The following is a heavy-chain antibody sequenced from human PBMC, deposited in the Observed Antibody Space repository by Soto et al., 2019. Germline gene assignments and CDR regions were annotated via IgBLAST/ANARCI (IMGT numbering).Heavy chain of an antibody. J-gene: IGHJ4*02. D-gene: IGHD5-18*01. Sequence: QVQLVESGGGVVQPGRSLRLSCAASGFTFSSYAMHWVRQAPGKGLEWVAVISYDGSNKYYADSVKGRFTISRDNSKNTLHLQMNSLRAEDTAVYYCARDGARGYKYVPTETDYWGQGTLVTVSS. CDR2: ISYDGSNK. CDR1: GFTFSSYA. CDR3: ARDGARGYKYVPTETDY. V-gene: IGHV3-30-3*01.